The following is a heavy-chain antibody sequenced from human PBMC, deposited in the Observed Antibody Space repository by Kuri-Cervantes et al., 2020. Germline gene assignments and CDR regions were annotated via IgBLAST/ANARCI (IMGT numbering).Heavy chain of an antibody. CDR2: ISSSGSTI. CDR1: GFTFSDYY. D-gene: IGHD5-24*01. CDR3: ARENPRRDGYNNDLDY. Sequence: GGSLRLSCAASGFTFSDYYMSWIRQAPGKGLEWVSYISSSGSTIYYADSVKGRFTVSRDNAKNPLYLQMNSLRAEDTAVYYCARENPRRDGYNNDLDYWGQGTLVTVSS. V-gene: IGHV3-11*01. J-gene: IGHJ4*02.